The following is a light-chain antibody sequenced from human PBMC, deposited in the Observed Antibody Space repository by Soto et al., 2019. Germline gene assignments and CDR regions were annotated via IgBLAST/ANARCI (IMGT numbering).Light chain of an antibody. Sequence: EIVLTQSPGTLSVSPGDRATLSCRASQSVNNNYLAWYQQKPGQAPRLLIYGASSRATGIPDRFRGSGSGTDFTLTISRLEPEDFAVYFCQQYGTSWWTFXQGTKVDIK. J-gene: IGKJ1*01. CDR2: GAS. V-gene: IGKV3-20*01. CDR1: QSVNNNY. CDR3: QQYGTSWWT.